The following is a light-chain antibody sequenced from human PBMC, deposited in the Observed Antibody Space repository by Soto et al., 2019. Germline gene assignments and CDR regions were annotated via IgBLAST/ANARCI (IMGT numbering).Light chain of an antibody. J-gene: IGLJ1*01. Sequence: QSALTQPASVSGSPGQSIAISCTGTSSDVGAYNYVSWYQQHPGKAPKLLIYDVSYRPSGVSNRFAASKSGNTASLTISVLQVEDEADYYCCSYTSRSVYVFGTGTKLTVL. CDR1: SSDVGAYNY. CDR2: DVS. V-gene: IGLV2-14*01. CDR3: CSYTSRSVYV.